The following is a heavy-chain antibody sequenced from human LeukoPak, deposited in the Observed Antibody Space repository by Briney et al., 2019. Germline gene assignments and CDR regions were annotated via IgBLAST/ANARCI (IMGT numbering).Heavy chain of an antibody. J-gene: IGHJ5*02. Sequence: SETLSLTCTVYGGSFSGYYWSWIRQPPGKGLGWIGEINHSGSTNYNPSLKSRVTISVDTSKNQFSLKLSSVTAADTAVYYCARAKIRIAAAGTDPWGQGTLVTVSS. CDR2: INHSGST. CDR1: GGSFSGYY. V-gene: IGHV4-34*01. D-gene: IGHD6-13*01. CDR3: ARAKIRIAAAGTDP.